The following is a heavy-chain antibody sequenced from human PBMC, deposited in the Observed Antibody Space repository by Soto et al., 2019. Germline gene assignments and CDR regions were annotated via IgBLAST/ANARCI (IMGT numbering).Heavy chain of an antibody. CDR3: AKDQVLAAAGASLDY. CDR2: ISYDGSNK. CDR1: GFTFSSYG. V-gene: IGHV3-30*18. D-gene: IGHD6-13*01. J-gene: IGHJ4*02. Sequence: GGCLRLSFASSGFTFSSYGMHWFRQAPGKGLEWVAVISYDGSNKYYADSVKGRFTISRDNSKNTLYLQMNSLRAEDTAVYYCAKDQVLAAAGASLDYWGQGTLVTVSS.